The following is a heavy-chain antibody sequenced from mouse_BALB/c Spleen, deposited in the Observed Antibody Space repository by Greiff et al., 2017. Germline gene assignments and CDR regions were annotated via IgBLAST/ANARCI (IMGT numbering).Heavy chain of an antibody. CDR2: ISSSGST. CDR1: GYSITSGY. CDR3: ARGGNYRYFDD. Sequence: DVQLQESGPSLVKPSQTLSLTCSVTGYSITSGYLHWVRQSPGKRLEYMGYISSSGSTYYNPSLKSRSSITRDTSKNQYYLQLNTVTTEDTATYYCARGGNYRYFDDWGAGTTVTVSS. J-gene: IGHJ1*01. V-gene: IGHV3-8*02.